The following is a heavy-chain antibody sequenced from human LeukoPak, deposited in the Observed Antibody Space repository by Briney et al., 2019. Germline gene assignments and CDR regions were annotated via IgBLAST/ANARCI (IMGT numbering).Heavy chain of an antibody. Sequence: SETLSLTCTVSGGSISSSWWNWIRQPAGKGLEWIGRVYTSGTTNYNPSLKSRVTVSIDTSRSQFSLKLTSVTAADTAVYYCARGGSTNGNNWLDPWGQGTLVTVSS. CDR3: ARGGSTNGNNWLDP. CDR1: GGSISSSW. D-gene: IGHD2-8*01. J-gene: IGHJ5*02. CDR2: VYTSGTT. V-gene: IGHV4-4*07.